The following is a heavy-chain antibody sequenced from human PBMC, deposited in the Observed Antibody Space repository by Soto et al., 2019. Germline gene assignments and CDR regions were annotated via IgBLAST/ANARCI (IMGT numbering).Heavy chain of an antibody. CDR1: GFTFTSSA. CDR3: AADPHLLLNWSDP. V-gene: IGHV1-58*01. J-gene: IGHJ5*02. CDR2: IVVGSGNT. D-gene: IGHD3-22*01. Sequence: GASVKVSCKASGFTFTSSAVQWVRQARGQRLEWIGWIVVGSGNTNYAQKFQERVTITRDMSTSTAYMELSSLRSEDTAVYYCAADPHLLLNWSDPWGQGTLVTVSS.